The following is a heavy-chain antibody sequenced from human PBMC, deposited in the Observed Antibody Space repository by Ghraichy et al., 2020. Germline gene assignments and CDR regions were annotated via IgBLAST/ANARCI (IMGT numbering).Heavy chain of an antibody. D-gene: IGHD6-19*01. Sequence: SETLSLTCTVSGGSISSSSYYWGWIRQPPGKGLEWIGSIYYSGSTYYNPSLKSRVTISVDTSKNQFSLKLSSVTAADTAVYYCARPSVALTENYFQHWGQGTLVTVSS. J-gene: IGHJ1*01. CDR1: GGSISSSSYY. CDR3: ARPSVALTENYFQH. CDR2: IYYSGST. V-gene: IGHV4-39*01.